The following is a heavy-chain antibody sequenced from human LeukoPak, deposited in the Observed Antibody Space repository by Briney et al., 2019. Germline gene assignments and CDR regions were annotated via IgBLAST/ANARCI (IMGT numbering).Heavy chain of an antibody. CDR1: GGSISSGDYY. Sequence: PQTLSLTCTVSGGSISSGDYYWSWIRQPPGKGLEWIGYIYYSGSTNYNPSLKSRVTISVDTSKNQFSLKLSSVTAADTAVYYCARLFYGDYGMGAFDIWGQGTMVTVSS. V-gene: IGHV4-30-4*08. CDR2: IYYSGST. CDR3: ARLFYGDYGMGAFDI. D-gene: IGHD4-17*01. J-gene: IGHJ3*02.